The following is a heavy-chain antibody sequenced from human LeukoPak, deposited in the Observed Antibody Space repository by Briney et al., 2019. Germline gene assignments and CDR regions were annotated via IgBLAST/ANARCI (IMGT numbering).Heavy chain of an antibody. CDR2: TYYRSKWYY. CDR3: ARGGGSYYFAFDV. D-gene: IGHD1-26*01. Sequence: SQTLSLTCAISGDSVSSNTEAWNWIRQSPSRGLEWLGRTYYRSKWYYNYAPSVRSRVSINPDTSKNQFSPQLNSVTPEDTAVYYCARGGGSYYFAFDVWGHGTLVTVSS. CDR1: GDSVSSNTEA. J-gene: IGHJ3*01. V-gene: IGHV6-1*01.